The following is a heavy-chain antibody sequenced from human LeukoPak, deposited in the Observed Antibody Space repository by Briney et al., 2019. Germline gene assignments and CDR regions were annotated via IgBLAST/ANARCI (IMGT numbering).Heavy chain of an antibody. Sequence: GASVKVSCKASGYTFTSYYMHWVRQAPGQGLKWMGIINPSGGSTSYAQKFQGRVTMTRDTSISTAYMELSRLRSDDTAVYYCARGRSGVVATIISPSNFWFDPWGQGTLVTVSS. CDR3: ARGRSGVVATIISPSNFWFDP. J-gene: IGHJ5*02. D-gene: IGHD5-12*01. CDR1: GYTFTSYY. CDR2: INPSGGST. V-gene: IGHV1-46*01.